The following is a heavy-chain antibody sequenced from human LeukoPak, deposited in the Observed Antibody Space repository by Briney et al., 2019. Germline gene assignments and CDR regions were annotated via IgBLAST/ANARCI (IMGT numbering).Heavy chain of an antibody. J-gene: IGHJ6*02. CDR1: GFTFSNYX. CDR2: ISDSGGST. Sequence: PGGSLRLSCAASGFTFSNYXMGWVRQAPGKGLDXXSAISDSGGSTYYADSVKGRFTISRDNSKNTLDHPLSSLRAEDTAVYFCVRGYSFGPYGMDDWGQGTTVTVSS. V-gene: IGHV3-64D*09. D-gene: IGHD2-15*01. CDR3: VRGYSFGPYGMDD.